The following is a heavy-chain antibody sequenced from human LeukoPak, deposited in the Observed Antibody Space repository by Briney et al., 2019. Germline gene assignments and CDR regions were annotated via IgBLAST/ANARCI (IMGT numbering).Heavy chain of an antibody. D-gene: IGHD3-10*01. V-gene: IGHV3-30*18. CDR1: GFTFSSYG. J-gene: IGHJ5*02. Sequence: GGSLRLSCAASGFTFSSYGMHWVRQAPGKGLEWVAVISYDGSNKYYADSVKGRFTISRDNSKNTLYLQMNSLRAEDTAVYYCAKDHGSGSYYYNWFDPWGQGTLVTVSS. CDR3: AKDHGSGSYYYNWFDP. CDR2: ISYDGSNK.